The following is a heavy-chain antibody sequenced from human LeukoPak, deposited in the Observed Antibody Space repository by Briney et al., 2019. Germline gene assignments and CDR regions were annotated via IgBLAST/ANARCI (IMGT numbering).Heavy chain of an antibody. CDR2: IYYSGST. D-gene: IGHD5-18*01. V-gene: IGHV4-59*01. CDR3: ARSLTYSYGHFDY. J-gene: IGHJ4*02. Sequence: PSETLSLTCTVSGGSISSYYWSWIRQPPGKGLEWIGYIYYSGSTNYNPSLKSRVTISVDTSENQFSLKPSSVAAADTAVYYCARSLTYSYGHFDYWGQGTLVTVSS. CDR1: GGSISSYY.